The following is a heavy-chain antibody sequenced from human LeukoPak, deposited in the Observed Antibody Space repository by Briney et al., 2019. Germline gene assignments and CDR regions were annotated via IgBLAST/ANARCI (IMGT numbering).Heavy chain of an antibody. J-gene: IGHJ4*02. CDR3: TRGVYDSSTFDN. CDR1: GFTFSSYS. Sequence: GGSLRLSCAASGFTFSSYSMAWVRQAPGKGLECVAYISTWSSAIDYAGSVNGRFTISRDNAMNSLSLQMNSLRAEDTAIYYCTRGVYDSSTFDNWGQGALVTVSS. D-gene: IGHD6-6*01. V-gene: IGHV3-48*04. CDR2: ISTWSSAI.